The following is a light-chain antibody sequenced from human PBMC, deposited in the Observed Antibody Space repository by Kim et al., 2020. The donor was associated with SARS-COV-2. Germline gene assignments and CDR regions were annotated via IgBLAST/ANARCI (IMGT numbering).Light chain of an antibody. CDR1: SLRSYY. CDR3: NSRDNSGNHRV. J-gene: IGLJ3*02. V-gene: IGLV3-19*01. CDR2: GKN. Sequence: ALGQTVRVTCQGDSLRSYYGSWYQQKPGQAPVLVIYGKNNRPSGIPDRFSGSSSGNTASLAITGAQAEDEADYYCNSRDNSGNHRVFGGGTQLAVL.